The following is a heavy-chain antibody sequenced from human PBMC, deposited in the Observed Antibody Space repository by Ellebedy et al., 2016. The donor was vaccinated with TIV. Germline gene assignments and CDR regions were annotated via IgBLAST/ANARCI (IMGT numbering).Heavy chain of an antibody. D-gene: IGHD6-13*01. J-gene: IGHJ2*01. CDR1: GFTFSDYS. Sequence: GESLKISCAASGFTFSDYSMNWVRQAPGKGLEWVSSMSSGSSYIYYADSVKGRFTISRDNAKNSLSLQMNSLRAEDTAVYYCAKSGAASGLSYWYFDLWGRGTLVTVSS. CDR3: AKSGAASGLSYWYFDL. CDR2: MSSGSSYI. V-gene: IGHV3-21*04.